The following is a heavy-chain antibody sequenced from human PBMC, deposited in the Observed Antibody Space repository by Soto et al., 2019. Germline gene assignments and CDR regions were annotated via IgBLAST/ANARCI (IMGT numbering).Heavy chain of an antibody. CDR2: IYYSGLT. D-gene: IGHD3-22*01. J-gene: IGHJ4*02. Sequence: SETLSLTCTVSGGSIISTNHYWGWIRQPPGKGLEWIGDIYYSGLTRYNPSLKSRVTISVDTSKDQFSLKLSSVTAADTAVYYCARHGYYYDSTGYYYFVWGQGTLVTVSS. CDR1: GGSIISTNHY. CDR3: ARHGYYYDSTGYYYFV. V-gene: IGHV4-39*01.